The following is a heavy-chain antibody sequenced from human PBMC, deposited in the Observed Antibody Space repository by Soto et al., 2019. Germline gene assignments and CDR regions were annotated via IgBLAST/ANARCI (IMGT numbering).Heavy chain of an antibody. CDR3: GAGSRSSYDFWSGPFYSAFDI. CDR1: GFTFTSSA. D-gene: IGHD3-3*01. V-gene: IGHV1-58*01. J-gene: IGHJ3*02. Sequence: SVKVSCKASGFTFTSSAVQWVRQARGQRLEWIGWIVVGSGNTNYAQKFQERVTITRDMSTSTAYMELSSLRSEDTAVYYCGAGSRSSYDFWSGPFYSAFDIWGQGTMVTVSS. CDR2: IVVGSGNT.